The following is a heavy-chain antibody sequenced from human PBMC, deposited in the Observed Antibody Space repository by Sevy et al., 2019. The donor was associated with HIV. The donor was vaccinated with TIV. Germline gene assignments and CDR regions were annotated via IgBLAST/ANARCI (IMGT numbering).Heavy chain of an antibody. CDR1: GGSISSYY. CDR3: ARVGTVTHYYYYGMDV. J-gene: IGHJ6*02. CDR2: IYYSGST. Sequence: SDTLSLTCTVSGGSISSYYWSWIRQPPGKGLEWIGYIYYSGSTNYNPSLKSRVTISVDTSKNQFSLKLSSVTAADTAVYYCARVGTVTHYYYYGMDVWGQGTTVTVSS. V-gene: IGHV4-59*01. D-gene: IGHD4-4*01.